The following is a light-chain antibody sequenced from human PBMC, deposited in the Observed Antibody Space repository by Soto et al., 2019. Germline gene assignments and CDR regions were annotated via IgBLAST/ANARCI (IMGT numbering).Light chain of an antibody. CDR3: QQYATLPPA. CDR2: DAT. CDR1: QDISNH. J-gene: IGKJ3*01. V-gene: IGKV1-33*01. Sequence: DIQMTQSPSSLSASVGDRVTITCQASQDISNHLNWYQQTPGKAPKLVISDATTLEAGVPSRFTGSGAGTYFTFTXTSLQXEDIATYYCQQYATLPPAFGPGTKLDI.